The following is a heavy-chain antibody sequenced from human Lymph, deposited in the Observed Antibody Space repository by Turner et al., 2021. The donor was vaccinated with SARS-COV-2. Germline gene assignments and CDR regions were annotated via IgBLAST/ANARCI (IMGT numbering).Heavy chain of an antibody. Sequence: EVPLVESGGGLVKPGGSLRLSCAASGFTFSTYSMNWVRQDPGKGLEWISSISSSSSYIYYADSVKGRFTISRDDAKNSLYLQMNSLRAEDTAVYFCARDIPTTADYFDYWGQGTLVTVSS. J-gene: IGHJ4*02. CDR2: ISSSSSYI. D-gene: IGHD4-17*01. V-gene: IGHV3-21*01. CDR1: GFTFSTYS. CDR3: ARDIPTTADYFDY.